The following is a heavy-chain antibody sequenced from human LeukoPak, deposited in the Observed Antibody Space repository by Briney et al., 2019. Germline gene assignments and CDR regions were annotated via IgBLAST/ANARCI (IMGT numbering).Heavy chain of an antibody. CDR1: GYTFTGYY. CDR2: INPNSGGT. J-gene: IGHJ4*02. V-gene: IGHV1-2*02. CDR3: ARDDCGGDCYLGY. Sequence: ASVKVSCKASGYTFTGYYMHWVRQAPGQGLEWMGWINPNSGGTNYAQKFQGRVTMTRDTSISTAYMELSRLRSEDTAVYYCARDDCGGDCYLGYWGQGTLVTVSS. D-gene: IGHD2-21*02.